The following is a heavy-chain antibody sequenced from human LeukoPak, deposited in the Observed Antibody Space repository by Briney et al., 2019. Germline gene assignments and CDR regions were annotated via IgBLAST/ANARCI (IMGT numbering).Heavy chain of an antibody. CDR3: ARAHVTGVDAFDI. CDR1: GFIFSNSW. V-gene: IGHV3-7*01. J-gene: IGHJ3*02. Sequence: GGSLRLSCAVSGFIFSNSWMSWVRQAPGKGLEGVANIKKDGSEKYYVDSVKGRFTISRDNTKNSLYLEMNSLRAEDTAVYYCARAHVTGVDAFDIWGQGTMVTVSS. D-gene: IGHD2-21*02. CDR2: IKKDGSEK.